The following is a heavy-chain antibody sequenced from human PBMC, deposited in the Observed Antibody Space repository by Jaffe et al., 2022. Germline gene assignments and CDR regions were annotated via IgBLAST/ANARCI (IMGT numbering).Heavy chain of an antibody. CDR1: GFTFSSYG. CDR3: AKTGSSSPQNYYYYMDV. J-gene: IGHJ6*03. D-gene: IGHD6-6*01. V-gene: IGHV3-30*18. Sequence: QVQLVESGGGVVQPGRSLRLSCAASGFTFSSYGMHWVRQAPGKGLEWVAVISYDGSNKYYADSVKGRFTISRDNSKNTLYLQMNSLRAEDTAVYYCAKTGSSSPQNYYYYMDVWGKGTTVTVSS. CDR2: ISYDGSNK.